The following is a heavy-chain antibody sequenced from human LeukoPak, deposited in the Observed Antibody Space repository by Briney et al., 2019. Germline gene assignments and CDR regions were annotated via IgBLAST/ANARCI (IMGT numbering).Heavy chain of an antibody. CDR2: IIPMFDTA. CDR1: GYTFTSYD. D-gene: IGHD2-15*01. V-gene: IGHV1-69*05. CDR3: ARLGCSDVSCYKYYFDY. J-gene: IGHJ4*02. Sequence: SVKVSCKASGYTFTSYDIHWVRQAPGQGLEWMGGIIPMFDTADNAQKFQGRVTITTDESTSTVYMELSSLTSEDTAVYYCARLGCSDVSCYKYYFDYWGQGTLVTVSS.